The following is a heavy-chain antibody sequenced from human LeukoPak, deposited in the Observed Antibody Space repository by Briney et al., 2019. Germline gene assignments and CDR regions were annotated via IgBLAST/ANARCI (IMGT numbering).Heavy chain of an antibody. V-gene: IGHV3-48*01. CDR2: ISGYSSTI. D-gene: IGHD7-27*01. CDR3: ARDDNWGYAIDI. CDR1: GFTFSSYS. Sequence: GGSLRLSCAASGFTFSSYSMNWVRQAPGKGLEWVSYISGYSSTIYYADSVKGRFTISRDNAKNSLYLQMNSLRAEDTAVYYCARDDNWGYAIDIWGQGTMVTVSS. J-gene: IGHJ3*02.